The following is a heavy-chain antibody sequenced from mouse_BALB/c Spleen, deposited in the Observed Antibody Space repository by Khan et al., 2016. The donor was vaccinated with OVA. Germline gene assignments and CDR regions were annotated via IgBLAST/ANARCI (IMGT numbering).Heavy chain of an antibody. CDR3: ARELRLGGFAY. D-gene: IGHD1-2*01. Sequence: VQLVESGPGLVAPSQSLSITCTVSGFSLTGFGINWVRQPPGKGLEWLGMIWGDGSTDYNSALKSRLSISKANSKSQVFLKMNSLQTDDTARYYCARELRLGGFAYWGQGTLVTVSA. J-gene: IGHJ3*01. CDR2: IWGDGST. V-gene: IGHV2-6-7*01. CDR1: GFSLTGFG.